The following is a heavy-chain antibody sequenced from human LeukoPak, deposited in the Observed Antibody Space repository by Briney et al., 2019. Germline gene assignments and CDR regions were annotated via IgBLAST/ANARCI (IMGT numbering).Heavy chain of an antibody. J-gene: IGHJ4*02. Sequence: GGSLRLPCAASGFTFSTYAMNWVRQAPGNGLEWVSSMSTSRSSTYYADSVKGRFTISRDNSKSTLYLQMNSLRAEETAVYYCATNIDGVYYWGQGTLVIVSS. D-gene: IGHD2-8*01. CDR1: GFTFSTYA. CDR2: MSTSRSST. CDR3: ATNIDGVYY. V-gene: IGHV3-23*01.